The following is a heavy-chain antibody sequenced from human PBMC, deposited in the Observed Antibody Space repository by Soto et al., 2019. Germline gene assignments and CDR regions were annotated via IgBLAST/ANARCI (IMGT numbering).Heavy chain of an antibody. CDR2: INHSGST. Sequence: SETLSLTCAVYGGSFSGYYWSWIRQPPGKGLEWIGEINHSGSTNYNPSLKSRVTISADTSKNHFSLKLSSVTAADTAVYYCAVIAADFDYWGQGTLVTVSS. D-gene: IGHD6-13*01. J-gene: IGHJ4*02. CDR3: AVIAADFDY. V-gene: IGHV4-34*01. CDR1: GGSFSGYY.